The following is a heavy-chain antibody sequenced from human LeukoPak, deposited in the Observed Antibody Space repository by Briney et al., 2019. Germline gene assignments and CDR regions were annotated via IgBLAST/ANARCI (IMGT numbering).Heavy chain of an antibody. CDR3: ARDDYSKVADY. Sequence: GGSLRLSCAAPGFTFSSYWMSWVRQAPGKGLEWVANIKQDGSEKYYVDSVKGRFTISRDNAKNSLYLQMNSLRAEDTAVYYCARDDYSKVADYWGQGTLVTVSS. D-gene: IGHD4-11*01. CDR2: IKQDGSEK. CDR1: GFTFSSYW. J-gene: IGHJ4*02. V-gene: IGHV3-7*01.